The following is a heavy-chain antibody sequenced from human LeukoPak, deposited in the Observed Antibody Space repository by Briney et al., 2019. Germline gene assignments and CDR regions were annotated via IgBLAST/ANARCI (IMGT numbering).Heavy chain of an antibody. CDR2: ISWNSGSI. D-gene: IGHD5-12*01. J-gene: IGHJ4*02. V-gene: IGHV3-9*01. CDR3: AKDLRTRVDSSEHYFDY. CDR1: GFTFDDYA. Sequence: GGSLRLSCAASGFTFDDYAMHWVRQAPGKGLEWVSGISWNSGSIGYADSVKGRFTISRDNAKNSLYLQMNSLRAEDTALYYCAKDLRTRVDSSEHYFDYWGQGTLVTVSS.